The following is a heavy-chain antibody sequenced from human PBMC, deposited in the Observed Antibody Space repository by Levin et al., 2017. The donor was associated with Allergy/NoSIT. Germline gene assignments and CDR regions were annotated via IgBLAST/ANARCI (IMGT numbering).Heavy chain of an antibody. D-gene: IGHD6-13*01. J-gene: IGHJ6*02. V-gene: IGHV3-15*01. CDR1: GFTFSNAW. CDR3: TTPTFLPWSSSWYAPYDYGMDV. Sequence: GGSLRLSCAASGFTFSNAWMSWVRQAPGKGLEWVGRIKSKTDGGTTDYAAPVKGRFTISRDDSKNTLYLQMNSLKTEDTAVYYCTTPTFLPWSSSWYAPYDYGMDVWGQGTTVTVSS. CDR2: IKSKTDGGTT.